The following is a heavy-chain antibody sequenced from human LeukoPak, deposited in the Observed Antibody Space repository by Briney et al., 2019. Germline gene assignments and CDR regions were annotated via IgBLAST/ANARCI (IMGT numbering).Heavy chain of an antibody. V-gene: IGHV3-7*04. CDR3: ARGDAFSGDH. CDR2: IHPEGDEK. J-gene: IGHJ4*02. Sequence: GGSLRLSCVASGFTISSYSMNWVRQAPGRGLEWVANIHPEGDEKYHVESVKGRFTISRDNTKNLLFLQMNGLRVEDTAVYYCARGDAFSGDHWGQGTLVTVSS. CDR1: GFTISSYS.